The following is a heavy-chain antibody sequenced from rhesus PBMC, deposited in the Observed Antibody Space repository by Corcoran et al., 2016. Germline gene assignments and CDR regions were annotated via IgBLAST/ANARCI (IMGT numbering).Heavy chain of an antibody. CDR2: IYGGSGRT. V-gene: IGHV4S7*01. J-gene: IGHJ4*01. CDR1: GGSISSSNW. CDR3: ARRLATVTLSYFDY. Sequence: QVQLQESGPGLVKPSETLSLTCAVSGGSISSSNWWSWIRQSPGTGLEWMGYIYGGSGRTSYNPSLKSRVTISTDTSKNQFSLKLSSVTAADTAVYYCARRLATVTLSYFDYWGQGVLVTVSS. D-gene: IGHD5-36*02.